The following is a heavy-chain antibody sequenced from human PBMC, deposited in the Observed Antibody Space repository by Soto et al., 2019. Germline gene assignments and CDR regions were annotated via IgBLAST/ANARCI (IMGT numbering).Heavy chain of an antibody. CDR1: GGTFSNYA. V-gene: IGHV1-69*01. Sequence: QVQLVQSGAEVRKPGSSVTVSCKASGGTFSNYAISWVRQAPGQGREWMGGIIPIVGTGSYAHKFQGRVTITADEPTTTAYMELSSLRFEDTAVYYCARVVILVPTAATHYYYHMDVWGPGTTVTVSS. CDR2: IIPIVGTG. CDR3: ARVVILVPTAATHYYYHMDV. D-gene: IGHD2-2*01. J-gene: IGHJ6*02.